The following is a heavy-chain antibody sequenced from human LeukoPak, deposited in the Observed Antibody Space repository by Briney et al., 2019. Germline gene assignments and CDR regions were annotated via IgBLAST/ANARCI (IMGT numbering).Heavy chain of an antibody. V-gene: IGHV3-53*01. CDR2: IYGGGST. D-gene: IGHD3-16*01. CDR1: GFTVSSNY. J-gene: IGHJ4*02. CDR3: ARDSSPMITFEFDY. Sequence: GGSLRLSCAASGFTVSSNYMSWVRQAPGEGLEWVLDIYGGGSTYYADGVKGRFTISRDNSKNTLYLQMNSQRAEDTAVYYCARDSSPMITFEFDYWGQGTLVTASS.